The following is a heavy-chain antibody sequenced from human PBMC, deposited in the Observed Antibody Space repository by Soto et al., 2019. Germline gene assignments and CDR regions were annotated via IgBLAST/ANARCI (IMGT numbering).Heavy chain of an antibody. D-gene: IGHD4-4*01. J-gene: IGHJ4*02. V-gene: IGHV4-34*01. CDR1: GGSFSGYY. CDR3: ARRMTYRYYFDY. CDR2: INHSGST. Sequence: SETLSLTCAVYGGSFSGYYWSWIRQPPGKGLEWIGEINHSGSTNYNPSLKSRVTISVDTSKNQFSLKLSSVTAADTAVYYCARRMTYRYYFDYWGQGTLVTVSS.